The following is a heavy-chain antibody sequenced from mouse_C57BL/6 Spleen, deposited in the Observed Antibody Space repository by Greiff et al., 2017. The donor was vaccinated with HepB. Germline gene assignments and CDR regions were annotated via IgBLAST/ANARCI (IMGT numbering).Heavy chain of an antibody. J-gene: IGHJ2*01. Sequence: DVKLVESGGGLVKPGGSLKLSCAASGFTFSDYGMHWVRQAPEKGLEWVAYISSGSSTIYYADTVKGRFTISRDNAKNTLFLQMTRLRSEDTAMYYCAKGGDDYDAFDYWGQGTTLTVSS. CDR3: AKGGDDYDAFDY. CDR1: GFTFSDYG. D-gene: IGHD2-4*01. CDR2: ISSGSSTI. V-gene: IGHV5-17*01.